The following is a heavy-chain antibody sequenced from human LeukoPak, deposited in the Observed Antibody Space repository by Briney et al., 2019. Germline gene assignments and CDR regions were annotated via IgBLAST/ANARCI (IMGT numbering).Heavy chain of an antibody. CDR3: SRVVVVPADLYY. D-gene: IGHD2-2*01. Sequence: PSETLSLTCTVSGGSISSSSYYWGWLRQPPGKGLEWIGSIYYSGSTYYNPSLKSRVTISVDTSKNQFSLKLSSVTAADTAVYYCSRVVVVPADLYYWGQGTLVTFSS. CDR2: IYYSGST. J-gene: IGHJ4*02. CDR1: GGSISSSSYY. V-gene: IGHV4-39*07.